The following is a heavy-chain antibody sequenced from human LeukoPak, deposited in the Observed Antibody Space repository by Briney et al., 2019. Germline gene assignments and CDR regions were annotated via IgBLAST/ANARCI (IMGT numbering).Heavy chain of an antibody. CDR1: GGSISNYY. V-gene: IGHV4-4*07. CDR3: ARGPLVRGDNCFDP. Sequence: SETLSLTCTVSGGSISNYYWSWVRQPAGKGLEWIGRIYTSGSTDYNPSLKSRVAMSVDTSKNQISLKLSSVTAADTAVYYCARGPLVRGDNCFDPWGQGTLVTVSS. J-gene: IGHJ5*02. CDR2: IYTSGST. D-gene: IGHD3-10*01.